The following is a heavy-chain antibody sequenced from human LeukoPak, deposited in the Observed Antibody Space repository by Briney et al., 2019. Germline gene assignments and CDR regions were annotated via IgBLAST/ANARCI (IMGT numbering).Heavy chain of an antibody. V-gene: IGHV3-66*01. Sequence: GGSLRLSCAASGFTVSSNYMSWVRQAPGKGLEWVSVIYSGGSTYYADSVKGRFTISRDNSKNTLYLQMNSLRAEDTAVYYCARDLRGNYYDSSGYNDYWGQGTLVTVSS. CDR2: IYSGGST. J-gene: IGHJ4*02. CDR3: ARDLRGNYYDSSGYNDY. CDR1: GFTVSSNY. D-gene: IGHD3-22*01.